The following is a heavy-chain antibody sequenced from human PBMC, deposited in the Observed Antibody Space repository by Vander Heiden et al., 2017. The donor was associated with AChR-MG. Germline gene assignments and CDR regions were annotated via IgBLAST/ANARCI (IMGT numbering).Heavy chain of an antibody. Sequence: QVQPAQSGAEVKNTCPAVKVSCKASGGSSSSYAIGGVRQARGQGLAWMGRIIPIVGIANSAQKFQGRVTITADKSTSTAYMELSSLSYEDTAVYYCARDRHGQYYYDSSGYYELDYWGQGPLVTVSS. J-gene: IGHJ4*02. CDR2: IIPIVGIA. D-gene: IGHD3-22*01. V-gene: IGHV1-69*04. CDR1: GGSSSSYA. CDR3: ARDRHGQYYYDSSGYYELDY.